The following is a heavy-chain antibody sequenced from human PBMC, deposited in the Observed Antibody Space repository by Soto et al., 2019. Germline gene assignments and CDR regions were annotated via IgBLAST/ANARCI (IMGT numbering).Heavy chain of an antibody. V-gene: IGHV3-30-3*01. CDR3: ARDHSRTVDY. D-gene: IGHD6-13*01. CDR1: GFTFSSYA. CDR2: ISYDGSNK. Sequence: LRLSCAASGFTFSSYAMHWVRQAPGKGLEWVAVISYDGSNKYYADSVKGRFTISRDNSKNTLYLQMNSLRAEDTAVYYCARDHSRTVDYWGQGTRVTVS. J-gene: IGHJ4*02.